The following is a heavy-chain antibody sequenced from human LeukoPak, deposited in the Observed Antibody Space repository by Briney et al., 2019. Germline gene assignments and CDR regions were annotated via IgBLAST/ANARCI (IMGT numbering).Heavy chain of an antibody. J-gene: IGHJ4*02. CDR3: ARDSGSYFDY. CDR1: GGSISSGSYY. D-gene: IGHD1-26*01. CDR2: IYTSGST. Sequence: SQTLSLTCTVSGGSISSGSYYWSWIRQPAGKGLEWIGRIYTSGSTNYNPSLKSRVTISVDTSKNQFSLKLSSVTAADTAVYYCARDSGSYFDYWGQGTLVTVPS. V-gene: IGHV4-61*02.